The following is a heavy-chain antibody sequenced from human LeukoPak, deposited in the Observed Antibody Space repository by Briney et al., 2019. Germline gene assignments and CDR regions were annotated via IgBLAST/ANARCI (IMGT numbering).Heavy chain of an antibody. Sequence: GGSLRLSCAASGFTFSSYWMHWVRQAPGKGLVWVSRINSDGSNTSYADSVKGRFTISRDNAKNTLYLQLNSLRAEDTAVYYCAKLHNGGDGGGYWGQGTLVTVSS. J-gene: IGHJ4*02. D-gene: IGHD2-21*02. CDR1: GFTFSSYW. CDR2: INSDGSNT. CDR3: AKLHNGGDGGGY. V-gene: IGHV3-74*01.